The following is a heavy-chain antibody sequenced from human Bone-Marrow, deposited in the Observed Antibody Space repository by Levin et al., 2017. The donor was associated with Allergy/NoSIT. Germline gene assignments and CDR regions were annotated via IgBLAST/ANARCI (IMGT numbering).Heavy chain of an antibody. Sequence: GGSLRLSCAASGFTFRSYWMSWVRQAPGKGLEWVANIKEDGSEKYYVDSVKGRFTISRDNAEKSLYLQMNSLRAEDTALYDCASEYGRGFDYWGQGTLVTVSS. V-gene: IGHV3-7*01. CDR1: GFTFRSYW. J-gene: IGHJ4*02. CDR3: ASEYGRGFDY. CDR2: IKEDGSEK. D-gene: IGHD4-17*01.